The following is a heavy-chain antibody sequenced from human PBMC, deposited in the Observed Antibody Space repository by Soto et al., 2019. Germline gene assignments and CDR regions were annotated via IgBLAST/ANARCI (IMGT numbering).Heavy chain of an antibody. D-gene: IGHD6-19*01. CDR2: INPSGGST. Sequence: ASVKGSCKTSGYTFTSYYMHWVRQAPGQGLEWMGIINPSGGSTSYAQKFQGRVTMTRDTSTSTVYMELSSLRSEDTAVYYCARCIRGIAVAGADYYYYYGMDVWGQGTTVTVSS. V-gene: IGHV1-46*01. CDR1: GYTFTSYY. J-gene: IGHJ6*02. CDR3: ARCIRGIAVAGADYYYYYGMDV.